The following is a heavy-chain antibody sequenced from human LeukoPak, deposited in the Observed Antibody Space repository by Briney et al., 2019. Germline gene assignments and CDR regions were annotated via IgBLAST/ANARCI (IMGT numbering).Heavy chain of an antibody. J-gene: IGHJ3*02. V-gene: IGHV4-30-4*01. CDR3: ARGITMIVVVGTDAFDI. CDR2: IYYSGST. CDR1: GGSISSGDYY. D-gene: IGHD3-22*01. Sequence: PSETLSLTCTVSGGSISSGDYYWSWIRQPPGKGLEWIGYIYYSGSTYYNPSLKSRVTISVDTSKNQFSLKLSSVTAADTAVYYCARGITMIVVVGTDAFDIWGQGTMVTVSS.